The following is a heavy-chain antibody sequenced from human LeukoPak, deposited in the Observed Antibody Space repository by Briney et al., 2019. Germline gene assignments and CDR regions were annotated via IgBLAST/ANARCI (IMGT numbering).Heavy chain of an antibody. D-gene: IGHD6-6*01. Sequence: GGSLRLSCAASGFTVSSNYMSWVRQAPGKGLEWVSVIYSGGSTYYADSVKGRFTISRDNSKNTLYLQMNSLRAEDTAVYYCARRYSSSLGDAFDIWGQGTMVTVSS. J-gene: IGHJ3*02. CDR1: GFTVSSNY. CDR3: ARRYSSSLGDAFDI. V-gene: IGHV3-53*01. CDR2: IYSGGST.